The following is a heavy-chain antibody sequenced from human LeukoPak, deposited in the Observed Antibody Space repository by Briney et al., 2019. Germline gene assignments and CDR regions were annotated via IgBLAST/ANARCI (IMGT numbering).Heavy chain of an antibody. CDR1: GFTFSSYI. CDR2: ISSSRSYI. Sequence: GGSLRLSCAASGFTFSSYIMNWVRQAPGKGLEWVSSISSSRSYIYYADSVKGRFTISRDNAKSSLYLQMNSLRAEDTAVYYCARDGHGDFWRARRTYYMDVWGKGTTVTVSS. J-gene: IGHJ6*03. CDR3: ARDGHGDFWRARRTYYMDV. V-gene: IGHV3-21*01. D-gene: IGHD3-3*01.